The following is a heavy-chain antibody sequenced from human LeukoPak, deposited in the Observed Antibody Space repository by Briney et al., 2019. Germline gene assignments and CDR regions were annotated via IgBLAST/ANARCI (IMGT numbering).Heavy chain of an antibody. CDR3: ARGDTAMVNRNY. CDR2: IKQDGSEK. D-gene: IGHD5-18*01. CDR1: GFIFSSYW. J-gene: IGHJ4*02. Sequence: GGSLRLSCAASGFIFSSYWMTWVRQAPGKGLEWVANIKQDGSEKYYVDSVKGRFTISRDNAKNSLYLQMNSLRAEDTAVYYCARGDTAMVNRNYWGQGTLVTVSS. V-gene: IGHV3-7*01.